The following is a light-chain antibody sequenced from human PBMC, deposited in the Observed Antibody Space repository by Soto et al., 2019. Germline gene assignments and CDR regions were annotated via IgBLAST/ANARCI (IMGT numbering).Light chain of an antibody. V-gene: IGKV1-9*01. J-gene: IGKJ4*01. CDR2: GAS. CDR1: QGISRS. Sequence: DIQLTQSPSFLSASVGDTVTITCRASQGISRSLAWYQQKPGKAPKLLIYGASTLQSGVPSRFSGSGSGTEFTLTINSLQPEDCASYYCQQLTSYPLTFGGGAKVELK. CDR3: QQLTSYPLT.